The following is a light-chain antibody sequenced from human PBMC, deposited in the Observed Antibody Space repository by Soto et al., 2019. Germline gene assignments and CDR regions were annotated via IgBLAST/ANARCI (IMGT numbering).Light chain of an antibody. Sequence: DIQMTQSPSSLSASVGDRVTITCRASQSIDSYLNWYQQKPGKAPKLLIYAASSLQSGVPSRFSGSGSGADFTLTISSLQPEDSAIYNCQQSYNTPTFGQGTKVEIK. CDR1: QSIDSY. CDR2: AAS. V-gene: IGKV1-39*01. J-gene: IGKJ1*01. CDR3: QQSYNTPT.